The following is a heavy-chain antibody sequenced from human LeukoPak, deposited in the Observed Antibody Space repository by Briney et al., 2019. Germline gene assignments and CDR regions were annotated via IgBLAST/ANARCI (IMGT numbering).Heavy chain of an antibody. CDR3: AKDHSSSWYYFDY. J-gene: IGHJ4*02. CDR2: ISGSGGST. V-gene: IGHV3-23*01. D-gene: IGHD6-13*01. Sequence: GGSLRLSCAASGFTFSSYAMSWVRQAPGKGLEWVSAISGSGGSTYYADSVRGRFTISRDNSKNTLFLQMNSLRAEDTAVYYCAKDHSSSWYYFDYWGQGTLVTVSS. CDR1: GFTFSSYA.